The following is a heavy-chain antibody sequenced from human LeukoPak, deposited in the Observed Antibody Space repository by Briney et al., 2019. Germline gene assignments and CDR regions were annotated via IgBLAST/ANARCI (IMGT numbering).Heavy chain of an antibody. J-gene: IGHJ4*02. Sequence: GGSLRLSCAGTGFTFSTYSMNWVRQTPDKGLEWVSSVSSDSHFIFYADSVEGRFIISRDNANNSLFLQMNSLRAEDTAVYYCARDSIEGASPFDYWGRGILVTVSS. CDR1: GFTFSTYS. CDR3: ARDSIEGASPFDY. CDR2: VSSDSHFI. V-gene: IGHV3-21*06. D-gene: IGHD1-26*01.